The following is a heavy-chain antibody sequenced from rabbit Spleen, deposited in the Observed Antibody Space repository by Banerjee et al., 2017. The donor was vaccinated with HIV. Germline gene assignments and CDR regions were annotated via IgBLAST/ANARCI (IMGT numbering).Heavy chain of an antibody. CDR3: ARNYVNAFDP. CDR2: IYAGSSGDT. D-gene: IGHD1-1*01. CDR1: GVSFSFNSY. Sequence: QSLEESGGDLVKPGASLTLTCTASGVSFSFNSYMCWVRQAPGKGLEWIACIYAGSSGDTYYASWAKGRFPISKTSSTTVTLQMTGLTAADTATYFCARNYVNAFDPWGQGTLVTVS. V-gene: IGHV1S40*01. J-gene: IGHJ2*01.